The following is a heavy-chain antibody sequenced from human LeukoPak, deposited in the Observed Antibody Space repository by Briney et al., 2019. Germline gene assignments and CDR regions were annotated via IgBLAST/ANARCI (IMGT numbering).Heavy chain of an antibody. CDR3: ARVDQIVADGTVGY. D-gene: IGHD1-26*01. CDR2: ISSSGSPI. CDR1: GFTFSDYY. V-gene: IGHV3-11*01. J-gene: IGHJ4*02. Sequence: PGGSLRLSCVASGFTFSDYYMSWIRQAPGKGLEWLSYISSSGSPISYADSVKGRFTISRDNAKNSLYLQMNSLRAEDTAVYYCARVDQIVADGTVGYWGQGTLVTVSS.